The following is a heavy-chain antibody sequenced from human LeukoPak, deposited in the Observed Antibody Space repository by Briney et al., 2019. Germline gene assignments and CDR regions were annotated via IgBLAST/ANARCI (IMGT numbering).Heavy chain of an antibody. V-gene: IGHV3-21*04. CDR2: ISGSSSYI. D-gene: IGHD5-12*01. CDR3: AKDDAWLRYAC. CDR1: GFTFSTYN. Sequence: SGGSLRLSCAASGFTFSTYNMNWVRQAPGKGLEWVSSISGSSSYIYYADSVKGRFTVSRDNFKNTLYLQMNSLRTEDTAVYFCAKDDAWLRYACWGPGTLVTVSS. J-gene: IGHJ4*02.